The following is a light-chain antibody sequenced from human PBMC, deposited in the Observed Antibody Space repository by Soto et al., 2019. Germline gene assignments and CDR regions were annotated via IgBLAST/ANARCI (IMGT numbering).Light chain of an antibody. CDR3: QQYNNWPPIT. Sequence: EIVLTQSPATLSLSPGERATLSCRASQSVSSYLLWYQQKPGQAPRLLIYDASNRATGIPARFSGSGSGTEFTLTISSLQSEDFAVYYCQQYNNWPPITFGQGTRLEIK. CDR1: QSVSSY. V-gene: IGKV3-11*01. J-gene: IGKJ5*01. CDR2: DAS.